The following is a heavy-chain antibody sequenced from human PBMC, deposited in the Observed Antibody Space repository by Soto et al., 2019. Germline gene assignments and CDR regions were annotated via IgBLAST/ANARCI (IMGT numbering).Heavy chain of an antibody. J-gene: IGHJ5*02. CDR1: GGSITSPGYS. CDR2: IFHTGST. CDR3: APGRDWFDP. V-gene: IGHV4-30-2*01. Sequence: QLHLQESGPGLVKPSQTLSLTCAVSGGSITSPGYSWAWIRQPPGKGLEWIGNIFHTGSTFFNLSLERRVTLSLDRSNNQVSLKLNSLTAADTAVYYCAPGRDWFDPWGQGTLVIVSS.